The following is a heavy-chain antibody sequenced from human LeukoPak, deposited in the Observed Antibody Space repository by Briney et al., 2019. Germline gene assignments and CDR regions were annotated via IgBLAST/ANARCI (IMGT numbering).Heavy chain of an antibody. Sequence: GGSLRLSCAASGFSFSSYSMNWVRQAPGKGLEWVGRTRNKANSFTTEYAASVKGRFTISRDDSKNSLFLQMNSLKTEDTAVYYCTRYLYTGSYRAFDYWGQGILVTVSS. V-gene: IGHV3-72*01. D-gene: IGHD1-26*01. CDR2: TRNKANSFTT. CDR3: TRYLYTGSYRAFDY. J-gene: IGHJ4*02. CDR1: GFSFSSYS.